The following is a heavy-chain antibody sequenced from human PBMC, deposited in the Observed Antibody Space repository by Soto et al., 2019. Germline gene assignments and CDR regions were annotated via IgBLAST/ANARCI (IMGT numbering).Heavy chain of an antibody. D-gene: IGHD3-3*01. CDR1: GFTFSSYC. CDR2: ISSSSSTI. V-gene: IGHV3-48*02. CDR3: ARESITIFGVVNGFDP. Sequence: RLSCASSGFTFSSYCMNWVRQAPCKGLEWVSYISSSSSTIYYADSVKGRFTISRDNAKNSLYLQMNSLRDEDTAVYYCARESITIFGVVNGFDPWGQGTLVTVSS. J-gene: IGHJ5*02.